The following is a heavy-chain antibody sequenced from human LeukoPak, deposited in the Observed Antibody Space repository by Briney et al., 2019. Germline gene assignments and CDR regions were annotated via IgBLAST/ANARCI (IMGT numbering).Heavy chain of an antibody. V-gene: IGHV3-48*03. CDR1: GFTFSSYE. D-gene: IGHD3-22*01. J-gene: IGHJ4*02. CDR2: ISSSGSTI. Sequence: GGSLRLSCAASGFTFSSYEMNWVRQAPGKGLEWVSYISSSGSTIYYADSVKGRFTISRDNTKNSLYLQMNSLRAEDTAVYYCARGRPYYYDSSGYNDYWGQGTLVTVSS. CDR3: ARGRPYYYDSSGYNDY.